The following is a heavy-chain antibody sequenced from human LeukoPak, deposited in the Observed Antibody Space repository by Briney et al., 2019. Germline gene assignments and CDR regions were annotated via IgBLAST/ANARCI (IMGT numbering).Heavy chain of an antibody. J-gene: IGHJ5*02. CDR1: GGTFSSYA. V-gene: IGHV1-69*13. CDR2: IIPIFGTA. Sequence: SVKVSCKASGGTFSSYAISWVRQAPGQGLEWMGGIIPIFGTANYAQKLQGRVTITADESTSTAYMELSRLRSEDTAMYYCARDRNDYGDYGWFDPWGQGTLVTVSS. D-gene: IGHD4-17*01. CDR3: ARDRNDYGDYGWFDP.